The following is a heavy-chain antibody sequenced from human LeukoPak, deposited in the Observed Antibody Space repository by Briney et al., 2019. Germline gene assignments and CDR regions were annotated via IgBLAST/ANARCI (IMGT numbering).Heavy chain of an antibody. Sequence: SGPTLVNPTQTLTLACTFSGFSLSTTGVAVAWVRQPPGKALEWLAVTYWNNDKSYSPSLKSRLTITKDTSKNQVVLIMANMDPVDTGTYYCAHKGRGSGSYTMWGQGTLVTVSS. CDR1: GFSLSTTGVA. V-gene: IGHV2-5*01. CDR2: TYWNNDK. J-gene: IGHJ4*02. CDR3: AHKGRGSGSYTM. D-gene: IGHD3-10*01.